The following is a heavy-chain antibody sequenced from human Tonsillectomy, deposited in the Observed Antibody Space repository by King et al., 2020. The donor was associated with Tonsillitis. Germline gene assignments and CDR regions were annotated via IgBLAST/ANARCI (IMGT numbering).Heavy chain of an antibody. CDR3: ARVGVHRGGCSSTSCYTYYYMDV. J-gene: IGHJ6*03. CDR2: INHSGST. D-gene: IGHD2-2*02. V-gene: IGHV4-34*01. CDR1: GGSFSGYY. Sequence: VQLQQWGAGLLKPSETLSLTCAIYGGSFSGYYWSWIRQPPGKGLEWIGEINHSGSTNYNPSLKSRVTISVDTSKNQFSLKLSSVTAADTAVYYWARVGVHRGGCSSTSCYTYYYMDVWGKGTTVTVSS.